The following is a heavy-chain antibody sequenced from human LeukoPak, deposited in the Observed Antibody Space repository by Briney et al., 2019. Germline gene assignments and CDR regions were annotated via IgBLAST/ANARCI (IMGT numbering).Heavy chain of an antibody. CDR2: FGGRGGST. J-gene: IGHJ6*03. D-gene: IGHD3-9*01. CDR1: GSTFSDYG. CDR3: AKQGRDWLRDYYYYMDV. Sequence: GGSLRLSCAASGSTFSDYGMSWVRQSPGKGLEWVSSFGGRGGSTYYADSVKGRFTISRDNSKNTLYLQMNSLRAEDTAVYYCAKQGRDWLRDYYYYMDVWGKGTTVTISS. V-gene: IGHV3-23*01.